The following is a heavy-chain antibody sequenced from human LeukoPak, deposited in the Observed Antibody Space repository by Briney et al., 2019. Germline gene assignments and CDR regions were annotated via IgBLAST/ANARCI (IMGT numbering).Heavy chain of an antibody. CDR2: IYPGDSDT. CDR3: ARHRPYSSGWRHFDY. V-gene: IGHV5-51*01. D-gene: IGHD6-19*01. CDR1: GYSFCSYW. J-gene: IGHJ4*02. Sequence: GESLKISCKGSGYSFCSYWIGWVRQMPGKGQEWMGIIYPGDSDTRYSPSFQGQVTISADKSTSTAYLQWSSLTASDTAIYYCARHRPYSSGWRHFDYWGQGTLVTVSS.